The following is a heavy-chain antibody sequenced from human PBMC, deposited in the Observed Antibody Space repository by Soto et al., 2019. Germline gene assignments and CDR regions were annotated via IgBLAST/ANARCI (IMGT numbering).Heavy chain of an antibody. Sequence: LSLTCTVSGGSISSYYWSWIRQPPGKGLEWIGYIYYSGSTNYNPSLKSRVTISVDTSKNQFSLKLSSVTAADTAVYYCAMVVPVSRWFDPWGQGTLVTVSS. V-gene: IGHV4-59*01. CDR2: IYYSGST. D-gene: IGHD2-2*01. CDR3: AMVVPVSRWFDP. J-gene: IGHJ5*02. CDR1: GGSISSYY.